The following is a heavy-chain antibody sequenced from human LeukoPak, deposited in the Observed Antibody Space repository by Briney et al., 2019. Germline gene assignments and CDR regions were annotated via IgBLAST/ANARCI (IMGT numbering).Heavy chain of an antibody. CDR1: GGSISSYY. Sequence: SETLSLTCTVSGGSISSYYWSWIRQPPGKGLEWIGYIYTSGSTNYNPSLKSRVTISVDTSKNQFSLKLSSVTAADTAVYYCARLRTVDFWSGPNGYFDYWGQGTLVTVSS. CDR3: ARLRTVDFWSGPNGYFDY. CDR2: IYTSGST. J-gene: IGHJ4*02. D-gene: IGHD3-3*01. V-gene: IGHV4-4*09.